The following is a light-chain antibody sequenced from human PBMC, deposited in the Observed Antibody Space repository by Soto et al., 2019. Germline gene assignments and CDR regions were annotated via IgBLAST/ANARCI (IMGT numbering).Light chain of an antibody. CDR3: VLYYGGAHVV. CDR1: TGPVTTSHY. CDR2: STT. Sequence: QTVVTQEPSLTVSPGGTVTLTCASSTGPVTTSHYPNWFQQKPGQPPRSLIYSTTNTHSWTPARFSGFLLGGKAALTLSGVLPEDEADYYCVLYYGGAHVVFGGGTKLTVL. J-gene: IGLJ2*01. V-gene: IGLV7-43*01.